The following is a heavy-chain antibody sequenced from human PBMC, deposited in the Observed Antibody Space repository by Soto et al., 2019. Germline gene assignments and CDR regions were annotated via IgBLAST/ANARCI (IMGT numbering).Heavy chain of an antibody. J-gene: IGHJ3*01. D-gene: IGHD6-19*01. CDR1: GFTFGDFP. CDR2: ISHTGGTT. CDR3: ARKLPVAGAHDAFDL. Sequence: GGSLRLSCAASGFTFGDFPMSWVRQAPGKGLEWVSGISHTGGTTIYAASVKGRFIISRDNSQSSLWLQMNSLRAEDTAFYYCARKLPVAGAHDAFDLWGPGTLVTVSS. V-gene: IGHV3-23*01.